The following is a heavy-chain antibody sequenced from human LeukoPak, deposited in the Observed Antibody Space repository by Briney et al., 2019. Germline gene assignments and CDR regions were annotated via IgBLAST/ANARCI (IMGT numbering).Heavy chain of an antibody. CDR1: GYTFTTYD. CDR2: MNPNSANT. D-gene: IGHD2-2*01. V-gene: IGHV1-8*01. CDR3: ARVPAGDYYYGMDV. J-gene: IGHJ6*02. Sequence: GASVKVSCKASGYTFTTYDINWVRQATGQGLEWMGWMNPNSANTGYAQKFQGRVTMTRNTSISTAYMELSSLRSEDTAVYYCARVPAGDYYYGMDVWGQGTTATVSS.